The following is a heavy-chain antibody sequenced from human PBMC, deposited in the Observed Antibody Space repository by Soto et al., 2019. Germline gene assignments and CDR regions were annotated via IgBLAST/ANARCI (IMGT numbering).Heavy chain of an antibody. CDR3: ARDRLRTTFDP. J-gene: IGHJ5*02. V-gene: IGHV1-18*04. CDR1: GYTFTIYG. D-gene: IGHD4-17*01. CDR2: ISAYNGNT. Sequence: ASVKVSCKASGYTFTIYGISCVLQAPGQWLEWMGWISAYNGNTNYAQKLQGRVTMTTDTSTSTAYMELRSLRSDDTAVYYCARDRLRTTFDPWGQGTLVTVSS.